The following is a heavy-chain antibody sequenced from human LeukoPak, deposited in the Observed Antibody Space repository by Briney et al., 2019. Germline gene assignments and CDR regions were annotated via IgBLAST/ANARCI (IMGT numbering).Heavy chain of an antibody. Sequence: PSETLSLTCTVSGGSISSYYWSWIRQPPGKGLEWIGYIYYSGTVNYNPSLKGRVTISVVTSKNQFSLKLSSVTAADTAVYYCARDSRPAHYYDSSGQDWYFDLWSRGTLVTVSS. CDR3: ARDSRPAHYYDSSGQDWYFDL. J-gene: IGHJ2*01. CDR1: GGSISSYY. D-gene: IGHD3-22*01. V-gene: IGHV4-59*01. CDR2: IYYSGTV.